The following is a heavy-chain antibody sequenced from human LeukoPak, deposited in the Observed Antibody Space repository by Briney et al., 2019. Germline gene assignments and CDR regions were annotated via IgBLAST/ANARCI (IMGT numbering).Heavy chain of an antibody. Sequence: ASVKVSCKASGYTFTDYYIHWVRQAPGQGLEWVGYINPNTGATKYAQKFQGRVTMTRDTSITTAYMELSRLKSDDTAVYYCARRISLIRGVSEGPGFDPWGQGTLVSVSS. CDR2: INPNTGAT. V-gene: IGHV1-2*02. CDR1: GYTFTDYY. CDR3: ARRISLIRGVSEGPGFDP. D-gene: IGHD3-10*01. J-gene: IGHJ5*02.